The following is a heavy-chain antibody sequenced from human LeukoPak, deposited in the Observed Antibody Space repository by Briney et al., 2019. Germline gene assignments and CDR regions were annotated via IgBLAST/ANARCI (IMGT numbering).Heavy chain of an antibody. J-gene: IGHJ4*02. CDR1: GFTFSSYE. CDR3: ARDRLDSSGRYFDY. CDR2: ISSSGSTI. Sequence: GGSLRLSCAASGFTFSSYEMNWVRQAPGKGLEWVSYISSSGSTIYYADSVKGRFTISRDNAKNSLYLQMNSLRAEDTALYYCARDRLDSSGRYFDYWGQGTLVTVSS. V-gene: IGHV3-48*03. D-gene: IGHD3-22*01.